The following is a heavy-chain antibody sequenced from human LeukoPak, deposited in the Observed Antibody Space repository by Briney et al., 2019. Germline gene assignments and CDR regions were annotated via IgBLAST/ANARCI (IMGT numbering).Heavy chain of an antibody. D-gene: IGHD6-6*01. V-gene: IGHV4-4*03. J-gene: IGHJ5*02. CDR2: IYHSGST. CDR1: GGSISSSNW. CDR3: ARDRVKSLSSSGFDP. Sequence: PPETLSLTCAVSGGSISSSNWWSWVRQPPGKGLEWSGEIYHSGSTNYNPSLKSRVTISVDTSKNQFSLKLTSVTAADTAVYYCARDRVKSLSSSGFDPWGQGTLVTVSS.